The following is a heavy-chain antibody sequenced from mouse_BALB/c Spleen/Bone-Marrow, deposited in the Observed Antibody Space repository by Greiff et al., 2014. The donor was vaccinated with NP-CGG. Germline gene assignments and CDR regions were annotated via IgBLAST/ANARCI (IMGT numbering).Heavy chain of an antibody. CDR1: GFNIKDTY. Sequence: VQLQQSGAELVKPGASVKLSCTASGFNIKDTYMHWVKQRPEQGLEWIGRIDPANGNTKYDPKFQGKATITADTSSNTAYLQLFSLTFEDTAVYYCARTPRATFYFDYWGQGTTLTVS. CDR3: ARTPRATFYFDY. V-gene: IGHV14-3*02. CDR2: IDPANGNT. D-gene: IGHD3-1*01. J-gene: IGHJ2*01.